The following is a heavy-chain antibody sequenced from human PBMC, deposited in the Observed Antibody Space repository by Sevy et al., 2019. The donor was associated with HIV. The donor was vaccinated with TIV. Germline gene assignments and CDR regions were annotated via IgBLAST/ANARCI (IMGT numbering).Heavy chain of an antibody. D-gene: IGHD1-26*01. Sequence: GGSLRLSCAASGFTFSSYAMSWVRQAPGKGLEWVSAISGSGGSTYYADSVKGRFTISRDNSKNTLYLQMNSLRAEDTAVYYGAKPRRSGSSPPYFDYWGQGTLVTVSS. CDR1: GFTFSSYA. CDR2: ISGSGGST. V-gene: IGHV3-23*01. CDR3: AKPRRSGSSPPYFDY. J-gene: IGHJ4*02.